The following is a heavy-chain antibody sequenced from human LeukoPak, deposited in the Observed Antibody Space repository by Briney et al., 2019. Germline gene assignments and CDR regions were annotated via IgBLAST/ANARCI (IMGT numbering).Heavy chain of an antibody. V-gene: IGHV3-23*01. CDR3: AKGGGAYFDSNGYYRYFDH. D-gene: IGHD3-22*01. J-gene: IGHJ4*02. CDR2: ISARSGST. Sequence: GGSLRLSCAASGFTFSSYAMSWVRQAPGNGLEWVSVISARSGSTYYADSVMGRFTISRDNSKNTLDLQMNSLRAEDTAVYYCAKGGGAYFDSNGYYRYFDHWGQGTLVTVSS. CDR1: GFTFSSYA.